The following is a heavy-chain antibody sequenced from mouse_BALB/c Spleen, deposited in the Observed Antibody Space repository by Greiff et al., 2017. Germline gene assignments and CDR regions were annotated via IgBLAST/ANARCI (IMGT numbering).Heavy chain of an antibody. CDR2: IWSGGST. CDR3: ARSGYDYDYFDY. CDR1: GFSLTSYG. Sequence: QVQLKESGPSLVQPSQSLSITCTVSGFSLTSYGVHWVRQSPGKGLEWLGVIWSGGSTDYNAAFISRLSISKDNSKSQVFFKMNSLQANDTAIYYCARSGYDYDYFDYWGQGTTLTVSS. V-gene: IGHV2-2*02. D-gene: IGHD2-4*01. J-gene: IGHJ2*01.